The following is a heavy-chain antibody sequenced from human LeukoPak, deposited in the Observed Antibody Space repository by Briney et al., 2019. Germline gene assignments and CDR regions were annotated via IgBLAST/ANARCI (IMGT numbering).Heavy chain of an antibody. CDR3: ARDGKHGYCSSTSCYYFNFDY. CDR2: ISSSRSYI. J-gene: IGHJ4*02. Sequence: GGSLRLSCAASGFTFSNYNMNWVRQAPGKGLEWVSSISSSRSYIYYADSVKGRFTISRDNAKNSLYLQMNSLRAEDTAVYYCARDGKHGYCSSTSCYYFNFDYWGQGTLVTVSS. D-gene: IGHD2-2*03. V-gene: IGHV3-21*01. CDR1: GFTFSNYN.